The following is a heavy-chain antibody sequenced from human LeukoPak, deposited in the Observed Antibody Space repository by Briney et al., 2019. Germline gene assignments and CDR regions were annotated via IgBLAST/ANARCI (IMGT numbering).Heavy chain of an antibody. Sequence: SETLSLTCTVSGGSISSSSYYWGWIRQPPGKGLEWIGTIYYSGSTYYNPSLKSRVTISVDTSKDQFSLRLSSLTAADTAVYYCARHGPEYCTNGVCYDPWGQGTLVTVSS. CDR3: ARHGPEYCTNGVCYDP. D-gene: IGHD2-8*01. CDR2: IYYSGST. CDR1: GGSISSSSYY. J-gene: IGHJ5*02. V-gene: IGHV4-39*01.